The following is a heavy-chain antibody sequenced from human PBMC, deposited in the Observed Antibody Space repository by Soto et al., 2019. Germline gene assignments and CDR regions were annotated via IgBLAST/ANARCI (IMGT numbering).Heavy chain of an antibody. CDR3: ARVRIYGDYAEYFQH. CDR2: IYYSGST. D-gene: IGHD4-17*01. V-gene: IGHV4-31*03. J-gene: IGHJ1*01. Sequence: QVQLQESGPGLVKPSQTLSLTCTVSGGSISSGGYYWSWIRQHPGKGLEWCGYIYYSGSTYYNPSLKSRVTISEDTSKNQLSLKLSSVTAADTAVYYCARVRIYGDYAEYFQHWGQGTLVTGSS. CDR1: GGSISSGGYY.